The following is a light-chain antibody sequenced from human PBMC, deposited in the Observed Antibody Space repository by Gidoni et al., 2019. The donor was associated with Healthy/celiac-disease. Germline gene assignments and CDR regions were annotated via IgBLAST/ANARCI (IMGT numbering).Light chain of an antibody. CDR2: NAS. CDR1: QSVSSY. J-gene: IGKJ1*01. V-gene: IGKV3-11*01. Sequence: EIVLSQSPATLSLSPGERATLPCRASQSVSSYLALYQQKPGQAPRLLIYNASHRATGIPARFSGSGSGTDFTLTISSLEPEDFAVYYCQRRSNWPPWTFGRGTKVEIK. CDR3: QRRSNWPPWT.